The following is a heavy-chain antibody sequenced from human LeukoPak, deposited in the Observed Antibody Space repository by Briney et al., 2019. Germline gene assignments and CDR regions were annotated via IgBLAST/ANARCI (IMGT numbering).Heavy chain of an antibody. CDR3: ARGSRGLRPWAPSDY. Sequence: GGSLRLSCAASGFTFSSYWMSWVRQAPGKGLEWVANIKQDGSEKYYVDSVKGRFTISRDNAKNSLYLQMNSLRAEDTAVYYCARGSRGLRPWAPSDYWGQGTLVTVSS. CDR1: GFTFSSYW. V-gene: IGHV3-7*01. CDR2: IKQDGSEK. J-gene: IGHJ4*02. D-gene: IGHD5-12*01.